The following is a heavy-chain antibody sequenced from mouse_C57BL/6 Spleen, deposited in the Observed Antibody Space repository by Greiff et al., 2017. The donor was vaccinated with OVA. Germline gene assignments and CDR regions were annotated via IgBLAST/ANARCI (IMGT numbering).Heavy chain of an antibody. CDR3: TRKSSYFFDY. Sequence: ESGAELVRPGASVTLSCKASGYTFTDYEMHWVKQTPVHGLEWIGAIDPETGGTAYNQKFKGKAILTADKSSSTAYMELRSLTSEDSAVYYCTRKSSYFFDYWGQGTTLTVSS. CDR2: IDPETGGT. V-gene: IGHV1-15*01. J-gene: IGHJ2*01. CDR1: GYTFTDYE.